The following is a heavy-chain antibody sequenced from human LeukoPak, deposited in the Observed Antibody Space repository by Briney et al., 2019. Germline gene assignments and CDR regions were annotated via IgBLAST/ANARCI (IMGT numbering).Heavy chain of an antibody. D-gene: IGHD2-21*02. V-gene: IGHV1-46*01. CDR1: GYTFTSYY. Sequence: ASVKVSCKASGYTFTSYYMHWVRQAPGQGLEWMGIINPSGGSTSYAQKFQGRVTMTRDTSTSTVYMELSSLRSEDTAVYYCARGGGDYMSRDYCYGMDVWGQGTTVTVSS. CDR3: ARGGGDYMSRDYCYGMDV. J-gene: IGHJ6*02. CDR2: INPSGGST.